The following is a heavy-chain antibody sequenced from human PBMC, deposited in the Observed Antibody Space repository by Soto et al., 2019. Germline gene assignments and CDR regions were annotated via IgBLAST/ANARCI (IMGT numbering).Heavy chain of an antibody. CDR2: MNHSGST. J-gene: IGHJ5*02. D-gene: IGHD2-21*02. CDR1: GGSFSGHY. V-gene: IGHV4-34*01. CDR3: ASDRRTIPYPSYCGGDCYPGWVDP. Sequence: QVQLQQWGAGLLKPPETLSLTCAVYGGSFSGHYWSRIRQPPGKGPAWSGEMNHSGSTNYNPSLKSRVTLSVDTSKNQFSLKLRSVTAADTAVYYCASDRRTIPYPSYCGGDCYPGWVDPWGQGTLVTVSS.